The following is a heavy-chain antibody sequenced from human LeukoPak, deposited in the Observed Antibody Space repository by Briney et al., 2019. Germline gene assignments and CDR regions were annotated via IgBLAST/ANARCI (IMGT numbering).Heavy chain of an antibody. CDR3: ARGLRFLVV. CDR2: INHSGST. D-gene: IGHD3-3*01. Sequence: SETLSLTCAVYGGTFSGYYWSWIRQPPGKGLEWIGEINHSGSTNYNPSLKSRVTISVDTSKNQFSLKLSFVTAADTAVYYCARGLRFLVVWGQGTTVTVSS. V-gene: IGHV4-34*01. CDR1: GGTFSGYY. J-gene: IGHJ6*02.